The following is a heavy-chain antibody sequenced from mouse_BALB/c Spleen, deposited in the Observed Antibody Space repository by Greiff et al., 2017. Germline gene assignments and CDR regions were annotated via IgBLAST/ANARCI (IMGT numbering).Heavy chain of an antibody. V-gene: IGHV2-3*01. Sequence: QVQLKESGPGLVAPSQSLSISCNVSGFSLTSYGVSWVRQPPGKGLEWLGVIWADGSRNYHTELISRMSICKDNSKSQVFLKLNSLQTDDTATYYCAKGDGYNYGAMDYWGQGTSVTVSS. J-gene: IGHJ4*01. D-gene: IGHD2-12*01. CDR1: GFSLTSYG. CDR2: IWADGSR. CDR3: AKGDGYNYGAMDY.